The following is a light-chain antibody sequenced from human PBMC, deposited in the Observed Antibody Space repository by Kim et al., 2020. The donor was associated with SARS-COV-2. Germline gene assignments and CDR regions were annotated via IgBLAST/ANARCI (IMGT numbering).Light chain of an antibody. J-gene: IGKJ2*02. CDR3: QQYISYSGT. CDR2: EAS. Sequence: DIQMTQSPSTLSASVGDRVTITCRASQGINKWLAWYQQMPGKAPKLLMFEASVLRSGVPARFSGSGSGTDFSLTISNLQPDDFATYYCQQYISYSGTFGQGTKLEI. CDR1: QGINKW. V-gene: IGKV1-5*03.